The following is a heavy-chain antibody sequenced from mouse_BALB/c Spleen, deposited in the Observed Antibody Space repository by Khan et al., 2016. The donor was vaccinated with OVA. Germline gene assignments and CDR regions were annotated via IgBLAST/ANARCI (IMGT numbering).Heavy chain of an antibody. V-gene: IGHV1-80*01. CDR3: ARHDVMDY. Sequence: QIQLVQSGAELVRPGSSLKISCKASGYAFSSYWMNWVKQSPGQGLEWIGQIYPGDGDTNYNGKFKGKATLTADKSSSTAYMQFSSVTSEDSAVYFCARHDVMDYWGQGTTVTVSS. CDR2: IYPGDGDT. J-gene: IGHJ4*01. CDR1: GYAFSSYW.